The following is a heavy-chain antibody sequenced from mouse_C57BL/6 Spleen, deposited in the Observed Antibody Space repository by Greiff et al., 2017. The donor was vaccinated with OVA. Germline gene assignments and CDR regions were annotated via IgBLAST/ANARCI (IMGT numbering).Heavy chain of an antibody. D-gene: IGHD2-4*01. CDR2: IYPSDSET. Sequence: QVQLKQSGAELVRPGSSVKLSCKASGYTFTSYWMDWVKQRPGQGLEWIGNIYPSDSETHYNQKFKDKATLTVDKSSSTAYMQLSSLTSEDSAVYYCARGYYDSRYFDVWGTGTTVTVSS. J-gene: IGHJ1*03. V-gene: IGHV1-61*01. CDR1: GYTFTSYW. CDR3: ARGYYDSRYFDV.